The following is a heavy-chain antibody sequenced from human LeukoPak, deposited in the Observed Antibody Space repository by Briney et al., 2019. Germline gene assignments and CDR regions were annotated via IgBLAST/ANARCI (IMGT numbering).Heavy chain of an antibody. CDR2: IYYSGST. CDR3: ARVGGIVVVPAARVWAFDI. V-gene: IGHV4-59*01. CDR1: GGSFSSYS. Sequence: SETLSLTCTVSGGSFSSYSLSWIRQPPGKGLEWIGYIYYSGSTNYNPSLKSRVTISVDTSKNQFSLKLSSVTAADTAVYYCARVGGIVVVPAARVWAFDIWGQGTMVTVSP. J-gene: IGHJ3*02. D-gene: IGHD2-2*01.